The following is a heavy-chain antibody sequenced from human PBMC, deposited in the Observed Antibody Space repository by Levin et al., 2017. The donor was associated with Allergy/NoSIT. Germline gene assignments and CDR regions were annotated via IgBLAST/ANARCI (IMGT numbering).Heavy chain of an antibody. J-gene: IGHJ4*02. CDR3: ARMGPTVTTRVYFDY. CDR1: GGSISSSSYY. CDR2: INHSGST. D-gene: IGHD4-17*01. V-gene: IGHV4-39*01. Sequence: RPSETLSLTCTVSGGSISSSSYYWGWIRQPPGKGLEWIGSINHSGSTYYNPSLKTRVTISVDTSVDTSKNQFSLKLSSVTAADTAVYYCARMGPTVTTRVYFDYWGQGTLVTVSS.